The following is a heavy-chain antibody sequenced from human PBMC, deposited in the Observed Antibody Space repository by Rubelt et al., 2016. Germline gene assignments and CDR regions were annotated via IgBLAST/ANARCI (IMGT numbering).Heavy chain of an antibody. J-gene: IGHJ3*02. D-gene: IGHD6-13*01. CDR3: ARQRIAAAGITDAFDI. Sequence: GKGLEWIGYIYYSGSTYYNPSLKSRVTISVDTSKNQFSLKLSSVTAADTAVYYCARQRIAAAGITDAFDIWGQGTMVTVSS. V-gene: IGHV4-31*02. CDR2: IYYSGST.